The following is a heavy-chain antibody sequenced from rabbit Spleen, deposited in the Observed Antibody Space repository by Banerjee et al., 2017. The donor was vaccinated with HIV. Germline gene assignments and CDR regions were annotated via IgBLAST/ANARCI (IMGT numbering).Heavy chain of an antibody. CDR1: GFSFNGNHW. D-gene: IGHD4-2*01. CDR2: IYAGSSGNT. CDR3: ARDVGIDVYRFSL. J-gene: IGHJ4*01. Sequence: QEQLEESGGDLVKPEGSLTLTCTASGFSFNGNHWICWVRQALGKGLEWIACIYAGSSGNTHYASWAKGRFTISKTSSTTVTLQMTSLTTADTATYFCARDVGIDVYRFSLWGPGTLVTVS. V-gene: IGHV1S45*01.